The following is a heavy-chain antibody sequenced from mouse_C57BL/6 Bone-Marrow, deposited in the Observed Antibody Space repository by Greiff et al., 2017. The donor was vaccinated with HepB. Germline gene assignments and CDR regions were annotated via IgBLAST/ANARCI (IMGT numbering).Heavy chain of an antibody. Sequence: VQLQQSGTVLARPGASVKMSCKTSGYTFTSYWMHWVKQRPGQGLEWIGAIYPGNSDTSYNQKFKGKAKLTAVTSASTAYMELSSLTNEDSAVYYCTNYYASGAMDYWGQGNSLTASS. V-gene: IGHV1-5*01. CDR1: GYTFTSYW. CDR2: IYPGNSDT. D-gene: IGHD1-1*01. J-gene: IGHJ4*01. CDR3: TNYYASGAMDY.